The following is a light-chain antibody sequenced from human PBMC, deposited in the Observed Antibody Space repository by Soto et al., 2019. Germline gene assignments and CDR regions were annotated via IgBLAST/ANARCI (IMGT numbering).Light chain of an antibody. V-gene: IGLV2-14*01. CDR2: EVS. J-gene: IGLJ2*01. CDR1: SSDVGGYNY. CDR3: RSFTSSSTLVV. Sequence: QSALTQPASVSGSPGQSITISCTGTSSDVGGYNYVSWYQQYPGKAPKLMIYEVSNRPSGVSNRFSGSKSGNTASLTISGLQAEDEADYYCRSFTSSSTLVVFGGGAKLTVL.